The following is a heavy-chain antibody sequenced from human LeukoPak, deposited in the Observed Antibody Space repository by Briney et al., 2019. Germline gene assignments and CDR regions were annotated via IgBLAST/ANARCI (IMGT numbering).Heavy chain of an antibody. Sequence: GGSLRLSCAASGFTFSSYAMSWVRQAPGKGLEWVSAISGSGGSTHYADSVKGRFTISRDNSKNTLYLQMNSLRAEDTAVYYCAGRRVAAPWDDAFDIWGQGTMVTVSS. CDR1: GFTFSSYA. V-gene: IGHV3-23*01. J-gene: IGHJ3*02. D-gene: IGHD2-15*01. CDR2: ISGSGGST. CDR3: AGRRVAAPWDDAFDI.